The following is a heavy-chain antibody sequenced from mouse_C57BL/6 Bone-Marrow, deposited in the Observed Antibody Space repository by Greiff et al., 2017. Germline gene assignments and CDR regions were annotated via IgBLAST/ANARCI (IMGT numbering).Heavy chain of an antibody. D-gene: IGHD1-1*01. J-gene: IGHJ4*01. Sequence: QVQLQQSGPGLVQPSQRLYITCTVSGFSLTSYGVHWVRQSPGKGLEWLGVIWSGGSRAYNEAFISSMGISKDNSKSRVFFKMNSLQSDDTAIYYCARILYGSSYYAMDDWGQGTSVTVSS. CDR3: ARILYGSSYYAMDD. V-gene: IGHV2-2*01. CDR2: IWSGGSR. CDR1: GFSLTSYG.